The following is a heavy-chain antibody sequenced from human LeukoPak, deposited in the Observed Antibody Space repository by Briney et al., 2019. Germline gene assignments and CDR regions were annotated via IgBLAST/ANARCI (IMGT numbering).Heavy chain of an antibody. CDR1: GFTFSSYA. V-gene: IGHV3-30-3*01. D-gene: IGHD2-8*01. CDR2: ISYDGSNK. Sequence: GGSLRLSCAASGFTFSSYAMHWVRQAPGKGLEWVAVISYDGSNKYYADSVKGRFTISRDNSKNTLYLKMNSLRAEDTAVYFCASGGGGIVLMVKGRIVDYWGQGTLVTVSS. J-gene: IGHJ4*02. CDR3: ASGGGGIVLMVKGRIVDY.